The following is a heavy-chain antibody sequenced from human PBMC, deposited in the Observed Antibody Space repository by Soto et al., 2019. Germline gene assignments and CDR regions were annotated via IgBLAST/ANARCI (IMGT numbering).Heavy chain of an antibody. J-gene: IGHJ4*02. V-gene: IGHV4-31*03. Sequence: PSETLSLTCTVSGGSISSGVYYWSWIRHHPGKGLEWIGYIYYSGSTYYNPSLKSRVTISVDTSKNQFSLKLSSVTAADTAVYYCARLSRAASHFDYWGQGTLVTVSS. CDR2: IYYSGST. CDR3: ARLSRAASHFDY. D-gene: IGHD2-15*01. CDR1: GGSISSGVYY.